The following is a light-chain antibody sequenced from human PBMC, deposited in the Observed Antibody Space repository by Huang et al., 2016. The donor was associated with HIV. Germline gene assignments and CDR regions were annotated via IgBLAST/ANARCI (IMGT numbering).Light chain of an antibody. CDR2: EVS. CDR3: MQGKHFPRT. J-gene: IGKJ1*01. Sequence: DIVMIQTPLSLSVTPGQPASISCKSSQSLLHSDGRTYLYGYLQKPGQSPHHLIFEVSSRFSGVRDSFSGSGSGTDFTLKISRVEAEDVGVYYCMQGKHFPRTFGEGTKVEIK. CDR1: QSLLHSDGRTY. V-gene: IGKV2-29*03.